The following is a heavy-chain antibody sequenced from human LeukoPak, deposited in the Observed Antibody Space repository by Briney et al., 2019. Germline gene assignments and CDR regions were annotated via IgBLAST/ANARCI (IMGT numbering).Heavy chain of an antibody. CDR3: ARDRDSSSWYISWFDP. V-gene: IGHV1-69*04. D-gene: IGHD6-13*01. J-gene: IGHJ5*02. CDR1: GGTFSSYA. Sequence: SVKVSCKASGGTFSSYAISWVRQAPGQGLAWMGRIIPILGIANYAQKFQGRVTITADKSTSTAYMELSSLKSEDTAVYYCARDRDSSSWYISWFDPWGQGTLVTVSS. CDR2: IIPILGIA.